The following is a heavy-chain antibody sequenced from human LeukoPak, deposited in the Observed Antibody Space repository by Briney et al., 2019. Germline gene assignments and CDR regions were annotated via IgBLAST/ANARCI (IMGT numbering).Heavy chain of an antibody. D-gene: IGHD6-19*01. CDR1: EYYLTSSW. CDR3: ARGSSGWYYWFDT. Sequence: GESLKISCKDSEYYLTSSWIGWVRQMPGKGLEWMGLIYPGDSETRYSPSFQGQVTISADKSISTAYLQWSSLKASDSAMYYCARGSSGWYYWFDTWGQGTLVTVSS. V-gene: IGHV5-51*01. CDR2: IYPGDSET. J-gene: IGHJ5*01.